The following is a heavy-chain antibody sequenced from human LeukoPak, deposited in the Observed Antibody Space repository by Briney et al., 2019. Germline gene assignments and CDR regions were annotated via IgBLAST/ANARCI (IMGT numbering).Heavy chain of an antibody. Sequence: VKPSQTLSLTCSVSGGSISSGDYYWSWIRQPPGKGLEWIGYIYHSGSTYYNPSLKSRVTILVDRSKNQFSLKLTSVTAADTAVYYCARGRDYSSYWGQGSLVTVSS. J-gene: IGHJ4*02. CDR2: IYHSGST. D-gene: IGHD4-11*01. CDR1: GGSISSGDYY. CDR3: ARGRDYSSY. V-gene: IGHV4-30-2*01.